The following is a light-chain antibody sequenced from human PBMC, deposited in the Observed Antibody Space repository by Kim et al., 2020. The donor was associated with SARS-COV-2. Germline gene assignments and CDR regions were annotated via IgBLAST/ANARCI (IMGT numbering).Light chain of an antibody. CDR3: SSYTSSSTLGV. CDR1: SSDVGGYNH. J-gene: IGLJ3*02. V-gene: IGLV2-14*03. Sequence: SIAIACTGTSSDVGGYNHVSWYQQHPGKAPKLMIYDVSNRPSGVSNRFSGSKSGNTASLTISGLQAEDEADYYCSSYTSSSTLGVFGGGTQLTVL. CDR2: DVS.